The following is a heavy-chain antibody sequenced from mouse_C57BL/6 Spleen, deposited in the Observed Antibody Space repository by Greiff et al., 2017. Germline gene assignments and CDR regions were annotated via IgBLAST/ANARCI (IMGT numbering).Heavy chain of an antibody. J-gene: IGHJ4*01. CDR1: GYSITSGYY. V-gene: IGHV3-6*01. CDR2: ISYDGSN. D-gene: IGHD1-1*01. Sequence: EVKLQESGPGLVKPSQSLSLTCSVTGYSITSGYYWNWIRQFPGNKLEWMGYISYDGSNNYNPSLKNRIFITRDTSKNQFFLKLNSVTTEDTATYYCARGNIYYYGSSYEGYAMDYWGQGTSVTVSS. CDR3: ARGNIYYYGSSYEGYAMDY.